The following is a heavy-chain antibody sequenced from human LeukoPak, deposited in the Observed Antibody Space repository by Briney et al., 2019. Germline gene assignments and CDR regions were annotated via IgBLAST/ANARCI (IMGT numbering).Heavy chain of an antibody. V-gene: IGHV5-51*01. CDR2: IYPGDSDT. D-gene: IGHD3-3*01. CDR1: GYKFTSYW. J-gene: IGHJ5*02. Sequence: GESLKISCKASGYKFTSYWIGWVRQMPGKGLEWMGIIYPGDSDTRYSPSFQGQVTISADKSISTAYLQWSSLKASDTAMYYCARHGLAYYDFWSGSPTEYNWFDPWGQGTLVTVSS. CDR3: ARHGLAYYDFWSGSPTEYNWFDP.